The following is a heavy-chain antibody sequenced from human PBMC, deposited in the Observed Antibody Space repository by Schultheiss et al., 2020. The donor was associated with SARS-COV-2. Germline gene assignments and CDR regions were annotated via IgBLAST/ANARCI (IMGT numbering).Heavy chain of an antibody. V-gene: IGHV4-34*08. Sequence: SETLSLTCAVYGGTFSGYYWSWIRQPPGKGLEWIGEINHSGSTNYNPSLKNRVTISVDTSKNQFSLKLSSVTAADTAVYYCARRRGQWLLRGCYFDYWGQGTLVTVSS. CDR3: ARRRGQWLLRGCYFDY. D-gene: IGHD6-19*01. CDR1: GGTFSGYY. CDR2: INHSGST. J-gene: IGHJ4*02.